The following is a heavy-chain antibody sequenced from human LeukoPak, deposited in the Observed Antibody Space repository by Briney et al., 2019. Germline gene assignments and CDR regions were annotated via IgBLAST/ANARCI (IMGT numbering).Heavy chain of an antibody. CDR1: GFTFSSYR. V-gene: IGHV3-21*01. Sequence: GGSLRLSCAASGFTFSSYRMNWVRQAPGKGLEWVSSISSSSSYIYYADSVKGRFTISRDNAKNSLYLQMNSLRAEDTAVYYCARGGIQLWFHHEYYFDYWGQGTLVTVSS. D-gene: IGHD5-18*01. J-gene: IGHJ4*02. CDR2: ISSSSSYI. CDR3: ARGGIQLWFHHEYYFDY.